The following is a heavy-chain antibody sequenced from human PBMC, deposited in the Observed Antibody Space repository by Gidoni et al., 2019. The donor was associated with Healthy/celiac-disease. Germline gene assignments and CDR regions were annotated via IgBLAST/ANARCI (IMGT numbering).Heavy chain of an antibody. Sequence: EVQLVESGGGLVQPGGSLRLSCSASGFTFSSYAMSWVRQAPGKGLEWVSASSGSGGSTYYADSVKGRFTISRDNSKNTLYLKMNSLRAEDTAVYYCAKAQEGFYSYGYFGFDYWGQGTLVTVSS. J-gene: IGHJ4*02. CDR3: AKAQEGFYSYGYFGFDY. V-gene: IGHV3-23*04. CDR2: SSGSGGST. CDR1: GFTFSSYA. D-gene: IGHD5-18*01.